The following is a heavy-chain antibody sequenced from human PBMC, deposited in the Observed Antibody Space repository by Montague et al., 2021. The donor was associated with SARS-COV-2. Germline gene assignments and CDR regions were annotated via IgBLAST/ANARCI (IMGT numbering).Heavy chain of an antibody. CDR1: GGSISCYY. V-gene: IGHV4-59*08. CDR2: IYYSGST. J-gene: IGHJ4*02. Sequence: SETRSLTCTVSGGSISCYYWSWIRQPPGKGLEWIGSIYYSGSTYDNPSLKSRVSISVDTSKNQFSLKLNSVTAADTAVYYCARLLLELPGDYWGQGTLVTVSS. CDR3: ARLLLELPGDY. D-gene: IGHD1-7*01.